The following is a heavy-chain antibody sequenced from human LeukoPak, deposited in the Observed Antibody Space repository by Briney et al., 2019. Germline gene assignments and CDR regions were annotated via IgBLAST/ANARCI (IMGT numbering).Heavy chain of an antibody. Sequence: SETLSLTCAVSGYSISSGYYWGWIRQPPGKGLEWIGSIYHSGSTYYNPSLKSRVTISVDTSKNQFSLKLSSVTAADTAVYYCTRHGTIVVAGFYWGQGTLVIVSS. J-gene: IGHJ4*02. D-gene: IGHD6-19*01. CDR1: GYSISSGYY. CDR3: TRHGTIVVAGFY. CDR2: IYHSGST. V-gene: IGHV4-38-2*01.